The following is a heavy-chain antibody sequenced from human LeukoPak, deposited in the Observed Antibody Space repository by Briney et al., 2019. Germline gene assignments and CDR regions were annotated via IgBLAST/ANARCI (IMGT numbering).Heavy chain of an antibody. J-gene: IGHJ5*02. CDR2: INHSGST. CDR1: GGPFSGYY. V-gene: IGHV4-34*01. Sequence: PSETLSLTCAVYGGPFSGYYWSWIRQPPGKGLEWIGEINHSGSTNYNPSLKSRVTISVDTSKNQFSLKLSSVTAADTAVYYCARTPGFDPWGQGTLVTVSS. CDR3: ARTPGFDP.